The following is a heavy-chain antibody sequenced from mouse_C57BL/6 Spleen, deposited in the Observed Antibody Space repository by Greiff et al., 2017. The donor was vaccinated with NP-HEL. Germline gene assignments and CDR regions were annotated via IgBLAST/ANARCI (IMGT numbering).Heavy chain of an antibody. CDR1: GYTFTSYW. Sequence: QVQLQQPGAELVRPGTSVKLSCKASGYTFTSYWMHWVKQRPGQGLEWIGVIDPSDSYTNYNQKFKGKATLTVDTSSSTAYMQLSSLTSEDSAVYYCARITTISGYAMDYWGQGTSVTVSS. CDR3: ARITTISGYAMDY. V-gene: IGHV1-59*01. CDR2: IDPSDSYT. J-gene: IGHJ4*01. D-gene: IGHD2-4*01.